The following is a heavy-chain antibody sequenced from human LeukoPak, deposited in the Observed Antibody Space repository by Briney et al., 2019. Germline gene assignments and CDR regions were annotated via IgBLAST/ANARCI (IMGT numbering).Heavy chain of an antibody. V-gene: IGHV4-59*01. D-gene: IGHD2-21*02. CDR1: GVSITSYY. CDR3: ARLPMAVTPHVDY. J-gene: IGHJ4*02. CDR2: MYYSGTT. Sequence: SETLSLTCTVSGVSITSYYRSWIRQSPGKGLEWIGFMYYSGTTNYNPSLKSRVTISLGMSKNQFSLKLSSVTAADTAVYYCARLPMAVTPHVDYWGQGTLVTVSS.